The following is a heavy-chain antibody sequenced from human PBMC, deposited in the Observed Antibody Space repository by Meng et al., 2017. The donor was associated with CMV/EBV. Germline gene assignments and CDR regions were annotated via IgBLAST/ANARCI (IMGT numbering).Heavy chain of an antibody. CDR1: GFTVSSHY. J-gene: IGHJ4*02. D-gene: IGHD1-7*01. CDR3: ARGWNYVDQRVFDY. V-gene: IGHV3-53*01. Sequence: GESLKISCAASGFTVSSHYMSWVRQAPGKGLEWVSVIYSGGSTYYADSVKGRFTISRDNSKNTLYLQMNSLRAEDTAVYYCARGWNYVDQRVFDYWGQGTLVTVSS. CDR2: IYSGGST.